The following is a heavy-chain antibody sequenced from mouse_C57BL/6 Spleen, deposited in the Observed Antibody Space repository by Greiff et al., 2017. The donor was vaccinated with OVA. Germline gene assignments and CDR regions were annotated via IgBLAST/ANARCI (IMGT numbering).Heavy chain of an antibody. CDR1: GFTFSSYA. Sequence: EVKLQESGEGLVKPGGSLKLSCAASGFTFSSYAMSWVRQTPEKRLEWVAYISSGGDYIYYADTVKGRFTISRDNARNTLYLQMSSLKSEDTAMYYCTRDRDFNWYFDVWGTGTTVTVSS. D-gene: IGHD3-1*01. J-gene: IGHJ1*03. CDR2: ISSGGDYI. CDR3: TRDRDFNWYFDV. V-gene: IGHV5-9-1*02.